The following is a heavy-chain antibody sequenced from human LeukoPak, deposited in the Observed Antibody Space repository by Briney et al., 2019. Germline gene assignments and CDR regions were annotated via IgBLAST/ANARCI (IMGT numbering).Heavy chain of an antibody. V-gene: IGHV1-69*13. Sequence: SVKVSCKASGGTFSSYAISWVRQAPGQGLEWMGGIIPIFGTASYAQKFQGRVTITADESTSTAYMELSSLRSEDTAVYYCASCYDGSTSCHFDYWGQGTLVTVSS. CDR3: ASCYDGSTSCHFDY. CDR1: GGTFSSYA. CDR2: IIPIFGTA. D-gene: IGHD2-2*01. J-gene: IGHJ4*02.